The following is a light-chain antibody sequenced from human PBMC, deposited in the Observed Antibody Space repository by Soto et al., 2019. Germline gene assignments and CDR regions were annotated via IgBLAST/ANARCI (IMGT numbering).Light chain of an antibody. CDR1: SSNIGASFD. CDR2: GNF. Sequence: QSVLTQPPSVSGAPGQRVTISCTGSSSNIGASFDVHWYQQLPGTAPKLLIYGNFNRPSGVPDRFSGSKSGNTASLTISGLQAEDETDYYCFSYTSSGTYVFGTGTKV. CDR3: FSYTSSGTYV. V-gene: IGLV1-40*01. J-gene: IGLJ1*01.